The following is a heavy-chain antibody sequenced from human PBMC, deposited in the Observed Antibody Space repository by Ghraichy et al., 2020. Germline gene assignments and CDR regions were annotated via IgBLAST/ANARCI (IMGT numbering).Heavy chain of an antibody. V-gene: IGHV3-23*01. D-gene: IGHD3-22*01. Sequence: GGSLRLSCAASGFTFSNSAMSWVRQAPGKGLEWVSTITASGGSTYYADSVKGRFTVSRDNSKNTLYLQMNSLRVEDTALYFCAKQAYDTTGYYPFYFDLWGQGTLLTVSS. CDR1: GFTFSNSA. CDR3: AKQAYDTTGYYPFYFDL. J-gene: IGHJ4*02. CDR2: ITASGGST.